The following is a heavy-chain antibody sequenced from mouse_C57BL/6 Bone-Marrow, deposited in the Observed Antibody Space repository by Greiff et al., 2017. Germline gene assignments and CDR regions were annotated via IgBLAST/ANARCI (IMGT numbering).Heavy chain of an antibody. J-gene: IGHJ4*01. CDR3: ARSGIATAPMAY. V-gene: IGHV7-3*01. CDR2: IRNKANGYTT. CDR1: GFTFTDYY. Sequence: DVMLVESGGGLVQPGGSLSLSCAASGFTFTDYYMSWVRQPPGKALEWLGFIRNKANGYTTEYSASVKGRFTISRANSQSILYIQIIALRAEESATDYCARSGIATAPMAYWGQGTSVTVSA. D-gene: IGHD1-1*01.